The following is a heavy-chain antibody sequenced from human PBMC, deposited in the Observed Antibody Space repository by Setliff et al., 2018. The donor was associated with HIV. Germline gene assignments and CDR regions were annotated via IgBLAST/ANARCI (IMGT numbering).Heavy chain of an antibody. Sequence: QPGGSLRLSCAASGFTFEDYAMHWVRQAPGKGLEWVSGISWNTDNKAYADSVKGRFTISRDNFRNSLYLQMNSLRTEDTALYYCAKHDTSMASTGYFDSWGQGTLVTVSS. V-gene: IGHV3-9*01. D-gene: IGHD5-18*01. CDR1: GFTFEDYA. CDR3: AKHDTSMASTGYFDS. CDR2: ISWNTDNK. J-gene: IGHJ4*02.